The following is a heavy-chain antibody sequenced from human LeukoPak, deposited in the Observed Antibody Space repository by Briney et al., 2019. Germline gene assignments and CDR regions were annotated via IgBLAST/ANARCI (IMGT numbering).Heavy chain of an antibody. Sequence: SETLSLTCTVSGGSISSSSYYWGWIRQPPGKGLEWIGSIYYSGSTYYNPSLKSRVTISVDTPKNQFSLKLSSVTAADTAVYYCARQMGSGSYYSAPHRWFDPWGQGTLVTVSS. D-gene: IGHD1-26*01. J-gene: IGHJ5*02. CDR1: GGSISSSSYY. CDR3: ARQMGSGSYYSAPHRWFDP. V-gene: IGHV4-39*01. CDR2: IYYSGST.